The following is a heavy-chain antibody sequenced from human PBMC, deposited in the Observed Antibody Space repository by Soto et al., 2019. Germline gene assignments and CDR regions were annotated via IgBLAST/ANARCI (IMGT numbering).Heavy chain of an antibody. CDR1: GGSVSSGNYY. J-gene: IGHJ4*02. CDR3: ARSMTTVTTNDY. D-gene: IGHD4-17*01. V-gene: IGHV4-61*01. Sequence: SETLSLTCTVSGGSVSSGNYYWSWIRQPPGKGLEWIGDYYYTGSINYNPSLKSRVTISIDASKNQFSLRLTSVTAADTAVYYCARSMTTVTTNDYWGQGSLVTVSS. CDR2: YYYTGSI.